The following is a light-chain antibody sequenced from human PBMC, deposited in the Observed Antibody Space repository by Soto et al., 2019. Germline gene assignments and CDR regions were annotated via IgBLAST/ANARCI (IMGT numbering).Light chain of an antibody. CDR2: EVS. V-gene: IGLV2-14*01. CDR1: SRDIGNYNY. Sequence: QSVLTQPASVSGSPGQSITISCTGTSRDIGNYNYVSWYQQLPGKAPKLVIYEVSNRPSGISDRFSGSKSGQTASLTISGLQTEDEADYYCQSYDSRLSGFYVFGPGTKLTVL. J-gene: IGLJ1*01. CDR3: QSYDSRLSGFYV.